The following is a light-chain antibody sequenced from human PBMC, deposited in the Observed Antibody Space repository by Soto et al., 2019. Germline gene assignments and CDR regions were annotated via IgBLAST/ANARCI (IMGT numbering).Light chain of an antibody. CDR3: QQFNSWPRT. Sequence: IVMTQSPATVSASPGERVTRSCRASQSVSGNVAWYHQKPGQPPRLLVYGASTTATDIPARFFGSGSETDFTLTITRLQSEDFGTYYCQQFNSWPRTFGQGNKVEIQ. J-gene: IGKJ1*01. V-gene: IGKV3-15*01. CDR2: GAS. CDR1: QSVSGN.